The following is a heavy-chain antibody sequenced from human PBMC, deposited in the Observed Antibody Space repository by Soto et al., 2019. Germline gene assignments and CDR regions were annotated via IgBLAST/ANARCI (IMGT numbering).Heavy chain of an antibody. CDR3: ARTITTLGAYTWFAP. Sequence: SETLSLTCAVSGGSISSSNWWSWXXXXXGKGLEWIGEIYHSGSTNYNPSLKSRVTISVDKSKTQFSLKLSSVTAADTAVYYCARTITTLGAYTWFAPWGQGTLVTVSS. J-gene: IGHJ5*02. CDR2: IYHSGST. CDR1: GGSISSSNW. D-gene: IGHD4-17*01. V-gene: IGHV4-4*02.